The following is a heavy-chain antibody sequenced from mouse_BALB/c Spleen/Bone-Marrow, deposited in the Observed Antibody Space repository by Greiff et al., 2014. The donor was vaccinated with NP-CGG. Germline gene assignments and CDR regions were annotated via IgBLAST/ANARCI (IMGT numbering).Heavy chain of an antibody. CDR2: ISTYYGDA. Sequence: FQLQQSGAELVRPGVSVKISCKGSGYTFTDYAMHWVKQSHAKSLEWIGVISTYYGDASYNQKFKGKATMTVDRSSSTAYMELARLTSEDSAIYYCARDAMDYWGQGTSVTVSS. V-gene: IGHV1S137*01. CDR1: GYTFTDYA. J-gene: IGHJ4*01. CDR3: ARDAMDY.